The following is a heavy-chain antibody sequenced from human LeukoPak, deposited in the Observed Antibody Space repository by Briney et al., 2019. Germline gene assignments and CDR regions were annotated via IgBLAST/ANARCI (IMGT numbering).Heavy chain of an antibody. D-gene: IGHD1-26*01. J-gene: IGHJ3*02. CDR2: IYSDGST. CDR3: ARELREHGVFDI. CDR1: GFMFSSYA. V-gene: IGHV3-53*01. Sequence: PGGSLRLSCAASGFMFSSYAMSWVRQAPGKGLKWVSEIYSDGSTYYAASVKGRFSISRDNSKNTVYLQMNSLRAEDTAVYYCARELREHGVFDIWGQGTMVTVSS.